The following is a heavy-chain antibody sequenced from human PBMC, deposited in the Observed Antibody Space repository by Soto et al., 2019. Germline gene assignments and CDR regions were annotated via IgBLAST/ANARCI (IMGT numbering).Heavy chain of an antibody. CDR2: IYYSGST. CDR3: ARTKFYEFDY. D-gene: IGHD3-16*01. V-gene: IGHV4-31*03. J-gene: IGHJ4*02. CDR1: GGSISSGGYY. Sequence: PSETLSLTCTVSGGSISSGGYYWSWIRQHPGKGLEWIGYIYYSGSTHYNPSLKSRVTISVDTSKNQFSLKLSSVTAADTAVYYCARTKFYEFDYWGQGTLVTVSS.